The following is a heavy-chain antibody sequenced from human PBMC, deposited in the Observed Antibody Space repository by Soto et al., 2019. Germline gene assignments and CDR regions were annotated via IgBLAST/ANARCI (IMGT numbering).Heavy chain of an antibody. CDR2: INPATGDT. D-gene: IGHD3-22*01. CDR1: GYVFTTSA. CDR3: ARAAGRSKLLPYYFDP. Sequence: QVHLVQSGAEVQQPGASVRISCQTSGYVFTTSAIHWVRQAAGQSLEWMGWINPATGDTKYSQNVRGRVTLSLDTSAPTVYMDVRSLTSHDTAVYYCARAAGRSKLLPYYFDPWGQGTLVTVSS. V-gene: IGHV1-3*01. J-gene: IGHJ5*02.